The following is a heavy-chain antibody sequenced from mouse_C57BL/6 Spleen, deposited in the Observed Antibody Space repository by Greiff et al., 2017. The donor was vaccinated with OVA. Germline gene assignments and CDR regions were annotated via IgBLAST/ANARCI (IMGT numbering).Heavy chain of an antibody. J-gene: IGHJ3*01. CDR2: IDPETGGT. Sequence: VQLQQSGAELVRPGASVTLSCKASGYTFTDYEMHWVKQTPVHGLEWIGAIDPETGGTAYNQKFKGKAILTADKSSSTAYMELRSLTSEDSAVYYCTRLYSNYGFWFAYWGQGTLVTVSA. D-gene: IGHD2-5*01. CDR3: TRLYSNYGFWFAY. V-gene: IGHV1-15*01. CDR1: GYTFTDYE.